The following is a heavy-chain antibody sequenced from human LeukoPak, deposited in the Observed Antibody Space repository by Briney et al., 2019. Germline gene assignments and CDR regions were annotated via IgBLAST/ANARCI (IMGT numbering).Heavy chain of an antibody. Sequence: AGSLRLSCAASGFTFSSYWLSWVRQAPGQGLEWVANIKQDGSEKYYVDSVRGRFTISTDNAKNSLYLQMNSLRAEDTAVYYCARAGGTYYGIAFDIWGQGTMVTVSS. J-gene: IGHJ3*02. D-gene: IGHD1-26*01. CDR2: IKQDGSEK. CDR1: GFTFSSYW. CDR3: ARAGGTYYGIAFDI. V-gene: IGHV3-7*01.